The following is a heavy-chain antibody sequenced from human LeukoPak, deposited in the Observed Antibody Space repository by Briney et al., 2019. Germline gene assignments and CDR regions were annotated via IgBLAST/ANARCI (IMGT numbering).Heavy chain of an antibody. CDR2: IRSKANSYAT. J-gene: IGHJ4*02. D-gene: IGHD1-26*01. CDR3: TRKLDSGPFDY. V-gene: IGHV3-73*01. CDR1: GFTFSGSA. Sequence: GGSLKLSCAASGFTFSGSAMHWVRQASGKGLEWFGRIRSKANSYATAYAASVKGRFTISRDDSKNTAYLQMNSLKTEDTAVYYCTRKLDSGPFDYWGQGTLVTVSS.